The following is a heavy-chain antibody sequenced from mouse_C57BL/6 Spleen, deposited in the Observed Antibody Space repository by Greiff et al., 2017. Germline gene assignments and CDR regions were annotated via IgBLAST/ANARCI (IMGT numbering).Heavy chain of an antibody. CDR2: ISDGGSYT. CDR3: ARGGGVLLQEKDSFAY. V-gene: IGHV5-4*01. D-gene: IGHD1-1*01. CDR1: GFPFSSYA. Sequence: EVQGVESGGGLVKPGGSLTLSCAASGFPFSSYALSWVRQTPEKRLEWVATISDGGSYTYYPDNVKSRFTISRVHAKNNLYLQMRHLKSDDTARLYCARGGGVLLQEKDSFAYWVQGTLLTVSA. J-gene: IGHJ3*01.